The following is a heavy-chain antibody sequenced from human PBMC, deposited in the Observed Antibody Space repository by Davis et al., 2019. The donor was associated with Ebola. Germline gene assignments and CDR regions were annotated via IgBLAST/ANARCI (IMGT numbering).Heavy chain of an antibody. CDR1: GGSFSGYY. J-gene: IGHJ6*02. CDR2: IYYSGST. Sequence: PGGSLRLSCAVYGGSFSGYYWSWIRQPPGKGLEWIGYIYYSGSTNYNPSLKSRVTISVDTSKNQFSLKLSSVTAADTAVYYCARDCRSKHGMDVWGQGTTVTVSS. V-gene: IGHV4-59*12. CDR3: ARDCRSKHGMDV. D-gene: IGHD2-15*01.